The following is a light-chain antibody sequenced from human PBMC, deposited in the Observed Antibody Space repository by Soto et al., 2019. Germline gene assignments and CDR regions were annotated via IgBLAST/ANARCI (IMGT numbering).Light chain of an antibody. CDR2: WAS. V-gene: IGKV4-1*01. CDR1: QSVLYNSNNDSY. Sequence: DIVMTQTPDSLAVSLGERATINCKSSQSVLYNSNNDSYLTWYQQKPAQSPKVLIYWASTRESGVPDRFSGSGSGTDFTLTISSLQAEDVAVYYCQQYNNWPYTFGQGTKVDIK. J-gene: IGKJ2*01. CDR3: QQYNNWPYT.